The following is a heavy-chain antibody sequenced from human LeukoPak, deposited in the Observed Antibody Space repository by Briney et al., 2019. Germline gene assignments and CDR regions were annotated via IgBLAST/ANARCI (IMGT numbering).Heavy chain of an antibody. V-gene: IGHV4-59*01. CDR2: IYRTGST. CDR3: ARGSATDPDTAMVLFDY. Sequence: SETLSLTCTVSAGSISNCYWSWIRQPPGKGLEWIGYIYRTGSTSYNPSLKSRVTISVDTSKNQFSLKLSSVTAADTAVYYCARGSATDPDTAMVLFDYWGQGTLVTVSS. J-gene: IGHJ4*02. D-gene: IGHD5-18*01. CDR1: AGSISNCY.